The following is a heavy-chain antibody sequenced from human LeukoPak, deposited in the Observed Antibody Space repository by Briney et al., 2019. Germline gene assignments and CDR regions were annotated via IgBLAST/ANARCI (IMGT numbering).Heavy chain of an antibody. V-gene: IGHV3-66*01. J-gene: IGHJ3*02. CDR3: ARVGRDGYNSELFSAFDI. CDR2: IYSGGST. D-gene: IGHD5-24*01. Sequence: QSGGSLRLSCAASGFTLSSNYMSWVRQAPGKGLEWVSVIYSGGSTYYPDSVKGRFTISRDNSKNTLYLQMNSLRAEDTAVYYCARVGRDGYNSELFSAFDIWGQGTMVTVSS. CDR1: GFTLSSNY.